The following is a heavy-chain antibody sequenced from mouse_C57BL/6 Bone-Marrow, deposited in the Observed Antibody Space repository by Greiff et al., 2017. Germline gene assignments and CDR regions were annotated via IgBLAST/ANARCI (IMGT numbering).Heavy chain of an antibody. Sequence: EVQVVESGEGLVKPGGSLKLSCAASGFTFSSYAMSWVRQTPEKRLEWVAYISSGGDYIYYADTVKGRFTISRDNARNTLYLQMSSLKSEDTAMYYCTRSPFITTVVGYFDVWGTGTTVTVSS. CDR3: TRSPFITTVVGYFDV. V-gene: IGHV5-9-1*02. J-gene: IGHJ1*03. CDR1: GFTFSSYA. CDR2: ISSGGDYI. D-gene: IGHD1-1*01.